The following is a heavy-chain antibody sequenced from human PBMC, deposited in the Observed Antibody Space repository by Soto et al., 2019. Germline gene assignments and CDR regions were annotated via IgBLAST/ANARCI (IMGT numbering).Heavy chain of an antibody. D-gene: IGHD3-3*01. V-gene: IGHV1-69*06. J-gene: IGHJ6*02. CDR1: GGTFSSYA. CDR3: ASGSPDYDFWSGYWYYYGMDV. Sequence: GASVKVSCKASGGTFSSYAISWVRQAPGQGLEWMGGIIPIFGTANYAQKFQGRVTITADKSTSTAYMELSSLRSEDTAVYYCASGSPDYDFWSGYWYYYGMDVWGQGTTVTVSS. CDR2: IIPIFGTA.